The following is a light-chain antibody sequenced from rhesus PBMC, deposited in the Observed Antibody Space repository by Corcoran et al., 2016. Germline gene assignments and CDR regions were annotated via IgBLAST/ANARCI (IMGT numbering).Light chain of an antibody. CDR1: QSVATC. CDR2: NIS. CDR3: QQYKKWPRT. Sequence: EIVMTQSPATLSLSPGERATLSCRASQSVATCVAWYQQQPDQAPRLLISNISRRAPGNPERFSGRGAVTDFTLIISSLEPEDFAIYYCQQYKKWPRTFGGGTKVEI. V-gene: IGKV3S9*01. J-gene: IGKJ4*01.